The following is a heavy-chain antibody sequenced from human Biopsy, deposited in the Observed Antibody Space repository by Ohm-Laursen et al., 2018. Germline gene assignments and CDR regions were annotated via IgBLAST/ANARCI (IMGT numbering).Heavy chain of an antibody. CDR1: RFTSSTYG. CDR3: VKDRGAAGTDYYYGMDV. V-gene: IGHV3-30*18. Sequence: SLRLSCAASRFTSSTYGMHWVRQAPGKGLEWVAVISFDGSDQKYADSVKGRFTISRDNSKNTLYLQMNSLRAEDTAVFYCVKDRGAAGTDYYYGMDVWGQGTTVTVSS. CDR2: ISFDGSDQ. J-gene: IGHJ6*02. D-gene: IGHD6-13*01.